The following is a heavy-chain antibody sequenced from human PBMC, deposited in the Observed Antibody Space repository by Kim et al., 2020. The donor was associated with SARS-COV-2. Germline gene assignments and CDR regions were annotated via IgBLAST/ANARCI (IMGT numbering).Heavy chain of an antibody. D-gene: IGHD6-13*01. CDR2: ISYDGSNK. V-gene: IGHV3-30*18. CDR3: AKGPRIAAALAGY. Sequence: GGSLRLSCAASGFTFSSYGMHWVRQAPGKGLEWVAVISYDGSNKYYVDSVKGRFTISRDNSKNTLYLQMNSLRAEDTAVYYCAKGPRIAAALAGYWGQGTLVTVSS. CDR1: GFTFSSYG. J-gene: IGHJ4*02.